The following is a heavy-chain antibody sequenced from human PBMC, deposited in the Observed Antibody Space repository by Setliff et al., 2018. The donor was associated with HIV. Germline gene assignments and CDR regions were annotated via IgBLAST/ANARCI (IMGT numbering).Heavy chain of an antibody. CDR2: TFDNGNT. CDR3: ARGPPFAY. CDR1: GGSISFYY. J-gene: IGHJ4*02. V-gene: IGHV4-59*12. Sequence: PSETLSLTCSISGGSISFYYWNWLRQTPGKGLEWIAYTFDNGNTHYNPSLESRVTVSEDTSRHQFSLKLTSVTADDTAIYYCARGPPFAYWGQGLLVTVSS.